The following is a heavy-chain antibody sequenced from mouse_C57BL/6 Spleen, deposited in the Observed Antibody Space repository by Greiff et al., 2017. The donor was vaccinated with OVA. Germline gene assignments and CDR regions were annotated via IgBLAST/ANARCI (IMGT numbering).Heavy chain of an antibody. CDR3: ARGYYSNWYFDV. J-gene: IGHJ1*03. CDR2: IDPANGNT. CDR1: GFNIKNTY. Sequence: EVKLVESVAELVRPGASVKLSCTASGFNIKNTYMHWVKQRPEQGLEWIGRIDPANGNTKYAPKFQGKATITADTSSNTAYLQLSSLTSEDTAIYYCARGYYSNWYFDVWGTGTTVTVSS. V-gene: IGHV14-3*01. D-gene: IGHD2-5*01.